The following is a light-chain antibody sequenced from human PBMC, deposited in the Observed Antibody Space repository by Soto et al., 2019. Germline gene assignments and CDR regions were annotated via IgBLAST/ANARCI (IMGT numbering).Light chain of an antibody. CDR2: GAS. Sequence: EIVLTQSPGTLSLSPGERATLACRASQSVSSSYLAWYQQKPGQAPRLLIYGASSRATGILYRFSVSGSGTDFTLTISRLEPEDFAMYYCQHYATSAMVGPGTKVDIK. J-gene: IGKJ3*01. CDR3: QHYATSAM. V-gene: IGKV3-20*01. CDR1: QSVSSSY.